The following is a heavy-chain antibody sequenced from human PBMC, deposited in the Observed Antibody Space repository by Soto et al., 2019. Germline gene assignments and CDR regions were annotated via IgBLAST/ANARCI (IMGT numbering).Heavy chain of an antibody. CDR3: ARPHGGSSGWDNWFDP. Sequence: SETLSLTCTVSGGSISSHYWSWIRQPPGKRLEWIGYVHNSGSTNYNPSLKSRVTISVDTSKNQFSLKLSSVTAADTAVYYCARPHGGSSGWDNWFDPWGQGTLVTVSS. V-gene: IGHV4-59*11. CDR1: GGSISSHY. CDR2: VHNSGST. J-gene: IGHJ5*02. D-gene: IGHD6-25*01.